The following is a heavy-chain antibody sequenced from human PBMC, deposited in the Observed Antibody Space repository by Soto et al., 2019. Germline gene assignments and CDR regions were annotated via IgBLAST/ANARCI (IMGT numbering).Heavy chain of an antibody. Sequence: SETLSLTCAVYGGSFSGYYWSWIRQPPGKGLEWIGEINHSGSTNSNPSLKSRVTISVDTSKNQFSLKLSSVTAADTAVYYCGAVGYSYGAYYYYGTDFCGQGIMVTVSS. CDR1: GGSFSGYY. D-gene: IGHD5-18*01. J-gene: IGHJ6*02. CDR3: GAVGYSYGAYYYYGTDF. V-gene: IGHV4-34*01. CDR2: INHSGST.